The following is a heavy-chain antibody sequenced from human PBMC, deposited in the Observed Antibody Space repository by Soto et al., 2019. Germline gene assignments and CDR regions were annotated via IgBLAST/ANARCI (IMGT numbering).Heavy chain of an antibody. CDR2: ISGSGDST. D-gene: IGHD1-26*01. Sequence: EVQLLESGGGLVQPGGSLRLSCAASGFTFSSYAMSWVRQAPGKGLEWVSVISGSGDSTYYADSVKGRSTISRDNSKNTLYQQMNSLGAEDNAVYYCARRGSGTYYDCWGQGTLVTVSS. CDR3: ARRGSGTYYDC. CDR1: GFTFSSYA. V-gene: IGHV3-23*01. J-gene: IGHJ4*02.